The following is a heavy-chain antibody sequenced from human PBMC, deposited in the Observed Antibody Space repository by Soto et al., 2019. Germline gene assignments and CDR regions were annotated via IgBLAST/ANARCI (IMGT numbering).Heavy chain of an antibody. CDR2: IKQDESEK. Sequence: GGSLRLSCAASGFSFNNHWMSWVRQAPGKGLEWVANIKQDESEKYFVDSVKGRFTISRDNAKNSLYLQMNSLRAEDTAVYYCAREKGYCSGGSCLRNYDFDIWGQGTLVTVSS. J-gene: IGHJ3*02. CDR3: AREKGYCSGGSCLRNYDFDI. D-gene: IGHD2-15*01. CDR1: GFSFNNHW. V-gene: IGHV3-7*01.